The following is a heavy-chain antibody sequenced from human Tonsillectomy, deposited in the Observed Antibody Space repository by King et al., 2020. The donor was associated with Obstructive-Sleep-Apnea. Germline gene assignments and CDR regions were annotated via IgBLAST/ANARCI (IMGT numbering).Heavy chain of an antibody. D-gene: IGHD1-14*01. J-gene: IGHJ6*02. Sequence: VQLQESGPGLVKPSETLSLTCTVSGGSISPHYWSWIRQPPGKGLEYIGYIFHSGTTNYNPSLKSRVTISVDTSKNQFSVKLSSVTAADTAVYYCARHDPRPQSRDTNTQEPPQTHASVKLSSVTDADTAVYYCARHDDFRHHGMDVWGQGTTVTVSS. CDR2: IFHSGTT. V-gene: IGHV4-59*08. CDR3: ARHDPRPQSRDTNTQEPPQTHASVKLSSVTDADTAVYYCARHDDFRHHGMDV. CDR1: GGSISPHY.